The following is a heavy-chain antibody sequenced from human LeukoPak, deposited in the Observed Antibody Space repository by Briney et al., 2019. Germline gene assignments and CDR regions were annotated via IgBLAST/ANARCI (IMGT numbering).Heavy chain of an antibody. Sequence: SETLSLTCAVYGGSFSAYYWSWIRQTPGKGLEWIGEINHSGSTNYNPSLKSRVNISLDTSKNQVSLRLNFVTAADTALYFCHMVRGGGYFDYWGQGTLVTVSS. J-gene: IGHJ4*02. D-gene: IGHD3-10*01. CDR3: HMVRGGGYFDY. V-gene: IGHV4-34*01. CDR2: INHSGST. CDR1: GGSFSAYY.